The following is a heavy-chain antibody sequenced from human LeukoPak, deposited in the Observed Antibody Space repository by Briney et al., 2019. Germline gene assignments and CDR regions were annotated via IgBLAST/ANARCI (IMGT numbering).Heavy chain of an antibody. CDR2: IYYSGST. J-gene: IGHJ3*02. CDR3: ARELPQLQLEESGAFDI. D-gene: IGHD5-24*01. Sequence: SETLSLTCTVSGGSISSSSYYWGWIRQPPGKGLEWIGSIYYSGSTYYNPSLKSRVTISVDTSKNQFSLKLSSVTAADTAVYYCARELPQLQLEESGAFDIWGQGTMVTVSS. V-gene: IGHV4-39*07. CDR1: GGSISSSSYY.